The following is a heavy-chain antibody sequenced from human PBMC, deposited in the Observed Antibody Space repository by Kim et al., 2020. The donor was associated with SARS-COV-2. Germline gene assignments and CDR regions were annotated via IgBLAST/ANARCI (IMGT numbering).Heavy chain of an antibody. V-gene: IGHV3-43*02. D-gene: IGHD3-10*01. CDR1: GFTFDDYA. CDR3: AKDTGWGPYGSGTFQDY. CDR2: ISGDGETT. Sequence: GGSLRLSCAASGFTFDDYAMHWVRQPLGQGLEWVSLISGDGETTYYADSVKGRFAISSDNSSNYLYLQMSRLRNEDIALYDCAKDTGWGPYGSGTFQDYSRQGTLITVSS. J-gene: IGHJ4*02.